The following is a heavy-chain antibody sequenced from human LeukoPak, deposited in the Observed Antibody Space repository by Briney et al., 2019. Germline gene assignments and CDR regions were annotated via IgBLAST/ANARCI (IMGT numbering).Heavy chain of an antibody. CDR2: IYYSGST. Sequence: SETLSLTCTVSGGSISSSSYYWGWIRQPPGKGLEWIGSIYYSGSTYYNPSLKRRVTISVDTSKNQFSLKLSSVTAADTAVYYCARPPSSGWNWTPPNAFDIWGQGTMVTVSS. J-gene: IGHJ3*02. D-gene: IGHD6-19*01. CDR3: ARPPSSGWNWTPPNAFDI. V-gene: IGHV4-39*01. CDR1: GGSISSSSYY.